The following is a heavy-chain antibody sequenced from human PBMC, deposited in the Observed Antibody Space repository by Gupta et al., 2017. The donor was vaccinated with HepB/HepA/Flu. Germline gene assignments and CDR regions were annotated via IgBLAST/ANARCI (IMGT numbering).Heavy chain of an antibody. Sequence: QVQLVQSGAEVKKPGASVKVSCKASGYTFTSHYMHWVRQAPGQGLEWMGVINPSGGSTDYAQKFQGRVTMTRDTSTSTVFLELSSLRSEDTAVYYCARGLYSSGGWYFDPWGQGTPVTVSS. CDR3: ARGLYSSGGWYFDP. J-gene: IGHJ5*02. CDR2: INPSGGST. CDR1: GYTFTSHY. D-gene: IGHD6-19*01. V-gene: IGHV1-46*01.